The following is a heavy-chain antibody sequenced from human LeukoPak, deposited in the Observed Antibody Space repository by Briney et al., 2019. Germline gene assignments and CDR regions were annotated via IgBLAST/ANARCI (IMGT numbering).Heavy chain of an antibody. Sequence: SETPSLTCTVSGGSISSGGYYWSWIRQHPGKGLEWIGYIYYSGSTYYNPSLKSRVTISVDTSKNQFSLKLSSVTAADTAVYYCARVFGVADDYFDHWGQGTLVTVSS. V-gene: IGHV4-31*03. CDR2: IYYSGST. CDR3: ARVFGVADDYFDH. J-gene: IGHJ4*02. CDR1: GGSISSGGYY. D-gene: IGHD3-3*01.